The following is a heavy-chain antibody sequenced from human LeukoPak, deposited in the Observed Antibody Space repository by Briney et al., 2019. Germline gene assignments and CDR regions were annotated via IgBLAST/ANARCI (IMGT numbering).Heavy chain of an antibody. CDR1: GYTFTSYA. CDR2: INTNTGNP. V-gene: IGHV7-4-1*02. Sequence: ASVKVSCKASGYTFTSYAMNWVRQATGQGLEWMGWINTNTGNPTYAQGFTGRFVFSLDTSVSTAYLQISSLKAEDTAVYYCARDSPEWYVWGSYRHDFDYWGQGTLVTVSS. J-gene: IGHJ4*02. CDR3: ARDSPEWYVWGSYRHDFDY. D-gene: IGHD3-16*02.